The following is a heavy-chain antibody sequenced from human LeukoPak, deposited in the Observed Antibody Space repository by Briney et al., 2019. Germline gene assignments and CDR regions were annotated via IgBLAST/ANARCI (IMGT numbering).Heavy chain of an antibody. CDR3: ARDPAKMGWGDY. CDR1: GYTFTSYY. D-gene: IGHD2-2*01. CDR2: INPSGGST. J-gene: IGHJ4*02. Sequence: ASVKVSCKASGYTFTSYYMHWVRQAPGQGLEWMGIINPSGGSTSYAQKFQGRVTMTRDMSTSTVYMELSSLRSEDTAVYYCARDPAKMGWGDYWGQGTLVTVSS. V-gene: IGHV1-46*01.